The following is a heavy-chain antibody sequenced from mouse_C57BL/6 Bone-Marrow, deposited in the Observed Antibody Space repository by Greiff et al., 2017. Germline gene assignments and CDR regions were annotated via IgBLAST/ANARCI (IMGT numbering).Heavy chain of an antibody. CDR2: IDPSASYT. J-gene: IGHJ2*01. V-gene: IGHV1-69*01. CDR1: GYTFTSYW. D-gene: IGHD1-1*02. Sequence: QVQLQQPGAELVMPGASVKLSCKASGYTFTSYWMHWVQQRPGPGLEWIGEIDPSASYTNYTQKFKGKSTLTVDKSSSTAYMQLSSLTSEDSAVYYGARWGGYYFDYWGQGTTLTVSS. CDR3: ARWGGYYFDY.